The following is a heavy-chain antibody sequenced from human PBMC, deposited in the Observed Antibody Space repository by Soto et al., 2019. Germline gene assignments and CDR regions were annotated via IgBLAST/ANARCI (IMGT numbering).Heavy chain of an antibody. CDR3: ARGYSGSYFDF. CDR1: GYSISGGYY. V-gene: IGHV4-38-2*01. CDR2: IYHSWST. D-gene: IGHD1-26*01. Sequence: SETLSLTCAVSGYSISGGYYWGWNRQPPGKGLEWIGSIYHSWSTYFNPSLKSRVTISVDSSKNHLSLKLTSVTAADTAVYFCARGYSGSYFDFWGQGTLVTVSS. J-gene: IGHJ4*02.